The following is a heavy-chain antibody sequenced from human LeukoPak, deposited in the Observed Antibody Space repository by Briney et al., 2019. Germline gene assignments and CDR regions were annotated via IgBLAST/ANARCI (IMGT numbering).Heavy chain of an antibody. V-gene: IGHV4-59*01. CDR1: GGSISSYY. Sequence: SETLSLTCTVSGGSISSYYWSWIRQPPGKGLEWIGYIYYSGSTNYNPSLKSRVTISVDTSKNQFSLKLSSVTAADTAVYYCAGDLLDGQPDYWGQGTQVTVSS. CDR2: IYYSGST. D-gene: IGHD1-1*01. J-gene: IGHJ4*02. CDR3: AGDLLDGQPDY.